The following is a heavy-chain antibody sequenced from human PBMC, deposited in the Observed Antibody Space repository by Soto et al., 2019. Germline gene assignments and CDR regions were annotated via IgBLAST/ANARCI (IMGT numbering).Heavy chain of an antibody. D-gene: IGHD3-16*01. CDR1: GFTFSSYW. Sequence: GGSLRLSCAASGFTFSSYWMSWVRQAPGKGLEWVANIKQDGSEKYYVDSVKGRFTISRDNAKNSLYLQMNSLRAEDTAVYYCARDLGNSRRFDYYYYMDVWGKGTTVTVSS. J-gene: IGHJ6*03. CDR2: IKQDGSEK. CDR3: ARDLGNSRRFDYYYYMDV. V-gene: IGHV3-7*01.